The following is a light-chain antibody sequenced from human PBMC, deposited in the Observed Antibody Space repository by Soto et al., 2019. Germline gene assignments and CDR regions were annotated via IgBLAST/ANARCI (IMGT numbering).Light chain of an antibody. V-gene: IGKV3-11*01. CDR2: DSS. J-gene: IGKJ4*01. CDR1: QSVGTY. Sequence: EIVLTQSPATLSLSPGERATLSCRASQSVGTYFAWYQQKPGQAPRLLIYDSSNRATGIPARFSGSXXGTXFTLTISSLEPEDFAVYYCQQRSDWPSTFGGGTKVEIK. CDR3: QQRSDWPST.